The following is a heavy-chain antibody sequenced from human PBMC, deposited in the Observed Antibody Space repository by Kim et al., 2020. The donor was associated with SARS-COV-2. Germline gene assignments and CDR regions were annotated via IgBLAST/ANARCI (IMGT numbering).Heavy chain of an antibody. Sequence: GESLKISCKGSGYSFTSYWIGWVRQMPGKGLEWMGIIYPGDSDTRYSPSFQGQVTISADKSISTAYLQWSSLKASDTAMYYCARQMLGDVLLWFGEMDYWGQGTLVTVSS. CDR3: ARQMLGDVLLWFGEMDY. V-gene: IGHV5-51*01. CDR2: IYPGDSDT. J-gene: IGHJ4*02. D-gene: IGHD3-10*01. CDR1: GYSFTSYW.